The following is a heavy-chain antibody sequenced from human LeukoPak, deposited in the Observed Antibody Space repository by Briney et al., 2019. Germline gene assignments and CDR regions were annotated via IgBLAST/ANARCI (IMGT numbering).Heavy chain of an antibody. Sequence: GGSLRLSCAASGFTFSSYSMNWVRQAPGKGLEWVSSISSSRSYIYYADSVKGRFTISRDNAKNSLYLQMNSLRAEDTAVYYCARGGCSGGSCYENYYYYMDVWGKGTTVTISS. CDR1: GFTFSSYS. D-gene: IGHD2-15*01. V-gene: IGHV3-21*01. CDR3: ARGGCSGGSCYENYYYYMDV. J-gene: IGHJ6*03. CDR2: ISSSRSYI.